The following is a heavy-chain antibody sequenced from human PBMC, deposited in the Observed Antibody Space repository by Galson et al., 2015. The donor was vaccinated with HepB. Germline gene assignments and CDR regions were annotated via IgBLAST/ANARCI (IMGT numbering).Heavy chain of an antibody. V-gene: IGHV1-2*04. CDR3: ARGKDFYGLGSFLTAGYGMDV. Sequence: SVKVSCKASGYTFTDYYIHWVRLAPGRGLEWMGWINPNSGATNYVQRFQGWATMTRETSISTAYMELSRLRSEDMAVYYCARGKDFYGLGSFLTAGYGMDVWGQGTTVAVSS. D-gene: IGHD3-10*01. J-gene: IGHJ6*02. CDR2: INPNSGAT. CDR1: GYTFTDYY.